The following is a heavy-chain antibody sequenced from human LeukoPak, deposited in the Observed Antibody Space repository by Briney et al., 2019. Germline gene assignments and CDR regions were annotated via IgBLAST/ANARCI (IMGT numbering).Heavy chain of an antibody. Sequence: GRSLRLSCTASGFTFGDYAMSWFRQAPGKGLEWVGFIRSKAYGGTTEYAASVKGRFTISRDDSKSIAYLQMNSLKTEDTAVYYCTLKDCSSTSCNYDYWGQGTLVTVSS. CDR1: GFTFGDYA. J-gene: IGHJ4*02. V-gene: IGHV3-49*03. CDR2: IRSKAYGGTT. D-gene: IGHD2-2*01. CDR3: TLKDCSSTSCNYDY.